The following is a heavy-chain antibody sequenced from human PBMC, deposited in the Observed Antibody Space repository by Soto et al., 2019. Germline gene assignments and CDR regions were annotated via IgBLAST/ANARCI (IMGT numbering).Heavy chain of an antibody. J-gene: IGHJ1*01. V-gene: IGHV3-23*01. Sequence: XGSLRLSFAASGFTVSNFYMSWVRQAPGKGLEWVSGISTSGGTTYYADSVKGRFTSSRDNSKNTLYLQMTSLRAEDTAVYYSATGTAAPAHWGQGTLVTVSS. CDR3: ATGTAAPAH. D-gene: IGHD6-13*01. CDR2: ISTSGGTT. CDR1: GFTVSNFY.